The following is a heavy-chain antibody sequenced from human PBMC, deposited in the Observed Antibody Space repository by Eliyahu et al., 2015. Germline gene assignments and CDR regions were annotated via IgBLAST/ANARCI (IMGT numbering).Heavy chain of an antibody. Sequence: QVQLQESGPGLVKPSETLSLTCTVSGGSVNTGLYYWSWVRQPPGKGLEWIGYIYYTGTTKCNPSLKSRVTKSIDTSKNRFSLKLTSVTAADTAVYYCARQISGRYDYWGQGMLVTVSA. CDR2: IYYTGTT. CDR1: GGSVNTGLYY. D-gene: IGHD6-19*01. J-gene: IGHJ4*02. V-gene: IGHV4-61*01. CDR3: ARQISGRYDY.